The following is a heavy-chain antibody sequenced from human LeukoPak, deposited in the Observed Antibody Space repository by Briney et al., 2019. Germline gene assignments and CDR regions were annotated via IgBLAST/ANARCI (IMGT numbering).Heavy chain of an antibody. CDR1: GFTFSSYA. J-gene: IGHJ4*02. CDR2: ISGSDGRT. V-gene: IGHV3-23*01. Sequence: GGSLRLSCAASGFTFSSYAMTWVRQAPDKGLEWVSAISGSDGRTYYADSVKGRFTISRDDSQNPLYLQMNSVSAEDTAVYYCAKVETSGGANCYALDYWGQGTLVTVSS. CDR3: AKVETSGGANCYALDY. D-gene: IGHD2-2*01.